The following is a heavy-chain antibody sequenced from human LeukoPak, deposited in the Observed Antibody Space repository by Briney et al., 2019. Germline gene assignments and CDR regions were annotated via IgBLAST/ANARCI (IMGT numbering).Heavy chain of an antibody. J-gene: IGHJ3*01. CDR1: GFTFRTYW. V-gene: IGHV3-7*01. CDR3: ARWKMELRRNAFDF. D-gene: IGHD1-26*01. Sequence: GGSLRLSCAASGFTFRTYWMSWIRHAPGKGPEWVADINQDGSEEYYVQSVKGRFTVSRDNAQNAVFLQMTNLRADDTAVYYCARWKMELRRNAFDFWGQGTVVTVSS. CDR2: INQDGSEE.